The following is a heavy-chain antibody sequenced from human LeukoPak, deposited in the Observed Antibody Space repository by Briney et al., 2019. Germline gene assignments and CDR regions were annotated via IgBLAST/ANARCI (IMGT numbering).Heavy chain of an antibody. Sequence: GGSLRLSCAASGFTFSSYAMSWVRQAPGRGLEWVSAISGSGGSTYYADSVKGRFTISRDNARNTLYLQMNSLRAEDTAVYYCAKGGSFYYDTSGYLYWGQGTLVTVSS. CDR3: AKGGSFYYDTSGYLY. CDR1: GFTFSSYA. CDR2: ISGSGGST. J-gene: IGHJ4*02. D-gene: IGHD3-22*01. V-gene: IGHV3-23*01.